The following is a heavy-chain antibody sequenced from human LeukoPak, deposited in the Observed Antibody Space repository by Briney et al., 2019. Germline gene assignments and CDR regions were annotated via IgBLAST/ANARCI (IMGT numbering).Heavy chain of an antibody. V-gene: IGHV3-30*07. CDR1: GFTFSSYA. Sequence: GGSLRLSCAASGFTFSSYAMHWVRQAPGKGLEWVAVISYDGSNKYYADSVKGRFTISRDNSKNTPYLQMNSLRAEDTAVYYCARERTQQLGDYYYYYGMDVWGQGTTVTVFS. D-gene: IGHD6-13*01. J-gene: IGHJ6*02. CDR3: ARERTQQLGDYYYYYGMDV. CDR2: ISYDGSNK.